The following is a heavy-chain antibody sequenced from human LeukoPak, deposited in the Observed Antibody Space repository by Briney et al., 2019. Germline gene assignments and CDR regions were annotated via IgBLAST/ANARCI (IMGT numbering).Heavy chain of an antibody. CDR1: GFTFSSYS. J-gene: IGHJ4*02. V-gene: IGHV3-48*01. D-gene: IGHD3-22*01. Sequence: GGSLRLSCAASGFTFSSYSMNWVRRAPGKGLEWVSYISSSSSTIYYADSVKGRFTISRDNAKNSLYLQMNSLRAEDTAVYYCASPRGSGYVDYWGQGTLVTVSS. CDR3: ASPRGSGYVDY. CDR2: ISSSSSTI.